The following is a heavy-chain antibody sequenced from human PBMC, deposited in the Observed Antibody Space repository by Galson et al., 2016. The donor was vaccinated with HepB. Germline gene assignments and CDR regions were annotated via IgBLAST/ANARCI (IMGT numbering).Heavy chain of an antibody. J-gene: IGHJ6*02. V-gene: IGHV3-53*01. CDR3: ARCRGIDHSIRLYGMDV. CDR2: IYSGGSI. D-gene: IGHD3-3*02. Sequence: SLRLSCAASGFTFTSYSMNWVRQAPGKGLEWVSVIYSGGSIYYADSVRGRFTISRDNSKNTVLLQMNNLRAEDTAVYYCARCRGIDHSIRLYGMDVWGQGTTVTGSS. CDR1: GFTFTSYS.